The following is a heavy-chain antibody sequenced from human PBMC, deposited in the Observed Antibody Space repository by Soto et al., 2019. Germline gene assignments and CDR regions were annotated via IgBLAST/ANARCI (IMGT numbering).Heavy chain of an antibody. Sequence: PSETLSLTCTVSGGSISSGGYYWSWIRQHPGKGLEWIGYIYYSGSTYYNPSLKSRVTISVDTSKNQFSLKLSSVTAADTAVYYCARDHARRREMANWGQGTLVTVS. D-gene: IGHD1-26*01. CDR1: GGSISSGGYY. CDR2: IYYSGST. J-gene: IGHJ4*02. V-gene: IGHV4-31*03. CDR3: ARDHARRREMAN.